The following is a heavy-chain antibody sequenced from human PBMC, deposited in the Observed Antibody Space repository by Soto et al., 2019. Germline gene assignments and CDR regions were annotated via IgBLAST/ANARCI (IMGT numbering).Heavy chain of an antibody. D-gene: IGHD6-6*01. Sequence: GASVKVSCKASGGTFSSYAISWVRQAPGQGLEWMGGIIPIFGTANYAQKFQGRVTITADNSTSTAYMELRSLRSEDTAVYYCARGGQGRAARINGLDYWGQGTRVTVSS. CDR3: ARGGQGRAARINGLDY. J-gene: IGHJ4*02. CDR1: GGTFSSYA. V-gene: IGHV1-69*06. CDR2: IIPIFGTA.